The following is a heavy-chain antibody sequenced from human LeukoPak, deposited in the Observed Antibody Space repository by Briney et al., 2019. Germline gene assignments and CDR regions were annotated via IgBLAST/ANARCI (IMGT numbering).Heavy chain of an antibody. CDR1: GFTFSSYA. CDR3: AKGDSSWFDY. CDR2: ISASGGGT. J-gene: IGHJ4*02. Sequence: GGSLRLSCAASGFTFSSYAMSWVRQAPGKGLEWVSSISASGGGTYYADSVKGRFTISRDNSKNKLFLQMNSLRAEDTAVYYCAKGDSSWFDYWGQGTLVTVSS. V-gene: IGHV3-23*01.